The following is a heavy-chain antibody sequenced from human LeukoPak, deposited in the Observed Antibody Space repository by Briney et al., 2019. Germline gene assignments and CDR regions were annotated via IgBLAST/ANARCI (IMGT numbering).Heavy chain of an antibody. CDR2: GGST. Sequence: GGSTSYAQKFQGRVTKTRDTSTSTVYMELSSLRSEDTAVYYCARRRWASGYSSPDHFDYWGQGTLVTVSS. CDR3: ARRRWASGYSSPDHFDY. V-gene: IGHV1-46*01. J-gene: IGHJ4*02. D-gene: IGHD5-18*01.